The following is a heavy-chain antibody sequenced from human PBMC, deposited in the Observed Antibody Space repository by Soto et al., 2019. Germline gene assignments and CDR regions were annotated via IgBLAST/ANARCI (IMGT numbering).Heavy chain of an antibody. Sequence: SDTLALPCPDAGCAISGCYWIWIRQPPVKGLEWIGYIYYTGTTSYNPSLKSRVTISVDTSRNQFSLRLSSVTAADTAVYYCAGERGVWFGDLLPHGWSDSWGQGTLATVSS. CDR2: IYYTGTT. J-gene: IGHJ5*01. D-gene: IGHD3-10*01. V-gene: IGHV4-59*01. CDR1: GCAISGCY. CDR3: AGERGVWFGDLLPHGWSDS.